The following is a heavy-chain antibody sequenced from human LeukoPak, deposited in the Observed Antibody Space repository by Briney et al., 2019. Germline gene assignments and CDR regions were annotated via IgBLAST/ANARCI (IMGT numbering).Heavy chain of an antibody. D-gene: IGHD2-8*01. CDR1: GFTFSSYE. CDR3: AKAVYVNWFDAFDL. J-gene: IGHJ3*01. Sequence: PGGSLRLSCAASGFTFSSYEMNWVRQAPGKGLEWVSYISSSGSTIYYADSVKGRFTTSRDNAKNSLYLQMNSLRAEDTAVYYCAKAVYVNWFDAFDLWGQGTMVTVSS. V-gene: IGHV3-48*03. CDR2: ISSSGSTI.